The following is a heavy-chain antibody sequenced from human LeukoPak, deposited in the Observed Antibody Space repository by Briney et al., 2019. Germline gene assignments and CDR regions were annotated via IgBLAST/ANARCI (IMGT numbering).Heavy chain of an antibody. D-gene: IGHD2-2*01. J-gene: IGHJ5*02. CDR2: IRSKANSYAT. Sequence: PGGSLRLSCAASGFTFSGSAMHWVRQASGKGLEWVGRIRSKANSYATAYAASVKGRFTISRDDSKNTAYLQMNSLKTEDTAVYYCTTLAVPATINWFDPWGQGTLVTVPS. CDR1: GFTFSGSA. CDR3: TTLAVPATINWFDP. V-gene: IGHV3-73*01.